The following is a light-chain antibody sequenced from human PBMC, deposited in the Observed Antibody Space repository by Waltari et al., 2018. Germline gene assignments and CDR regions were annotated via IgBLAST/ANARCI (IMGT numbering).Light chain of an antibody. J-gene: IGKJ4*01. CDR2: WAS. CDR1: QSVLYSSNNKNY. V-gene: IGKV4-1*01. CDR3: QQYYSTPRLT. Sequence: DIVMTQSPDYLAVSLGERATINCKSRQSVLYSSNNKNYLAWYQQKPGQPPKLLIYWASTRESGVPDRFSGSGSGTDFTLTISSLQAEDVAVYYCQQYYSTPRLTFGGGTKVEIK.